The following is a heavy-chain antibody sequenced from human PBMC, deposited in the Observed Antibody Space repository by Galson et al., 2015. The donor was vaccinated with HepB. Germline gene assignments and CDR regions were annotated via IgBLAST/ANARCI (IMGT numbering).Heavy chain of an antibody. CDR3: WGGAYVEYY. CDR2: IYSGGST. D-gene: IGHD5-12*01. V-gene: IGHV3-53*01. J-gene: IGHJ4*02. Sequence: SLRLSCAASGFTVSSNYMSWVRQAPGKGLECVSVIYSGGSTYYSDSVKGRFTISRDNSKNTLYLQMNGLRAKDTAVYYCWGGAYVEYYWGQGSLVTVSS. CDR1: GFTVSSNY.